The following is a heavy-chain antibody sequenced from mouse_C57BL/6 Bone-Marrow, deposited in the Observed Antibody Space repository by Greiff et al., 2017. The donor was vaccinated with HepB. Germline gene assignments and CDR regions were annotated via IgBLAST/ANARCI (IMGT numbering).Heavy chain of an antibody. CDR3: ARSELRDY. V-gene: IGHV1-69*01. J-gene: IGHJ2*01. D-gene: IGHD1-1*01. CDR2: IDPSDSYT. CDR1: GYTFTSYW. Sequence: QVQLQQSGAELVMPGASVKLSCKASGYTFTSYWMHWVKQRPGQGLEWIGEIDPSDSYTNYNQKFKGKSTLTVEKSSSTAYMQLSSLTSEDSAVYYCARSELRDYWGQGTTLTVSS.